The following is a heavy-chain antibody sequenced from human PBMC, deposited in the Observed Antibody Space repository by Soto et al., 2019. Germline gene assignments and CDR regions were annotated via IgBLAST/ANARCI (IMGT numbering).Heavy chain of an antibody. CDR2: VHISGHS. Sequence: LSLTCTLSGGSVRAPDWLNWVRQSPDKGLEWIAEVHISGHSNYNPSLRSRVSVSIDSSKNQFYLNLNSVTAADTAIYYCARVRQGCSANNCYFDPWGQGTQVTVSS. CDR3: ARVRQGCSANNCYFDP. CDR1: GGSVRAPDW. D-gene: IGHD1-1*01. V-gene: IGHV4-4*02. J-gene: IGHJ5*01.